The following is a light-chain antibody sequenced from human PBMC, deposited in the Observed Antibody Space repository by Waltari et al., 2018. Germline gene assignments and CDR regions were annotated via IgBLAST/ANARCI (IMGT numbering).Light chain of an antibody. J-gene: IGLJ3*02. Sequence: SYELTQPPSVSVSPGQTTSITCSGDALPKQYAFWYQQKPGQAPILIIDKVTQRPSGIPERFSGSSSGTTVTMTISGVQAEDEADYYCLSADSSGTSKVFGGGTKLTVL. CDR2: KVT. CDR3: LSADSSGTSKV. CDR1: ALPKQY. V-gene: IGLV3-25*03.